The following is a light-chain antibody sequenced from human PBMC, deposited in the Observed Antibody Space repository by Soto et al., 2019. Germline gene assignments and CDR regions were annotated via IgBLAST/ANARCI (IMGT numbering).Light chain of an antibody. Sequence: EIVMTQSPATLSVSPGESATLSCRASQRISTNLAWYQHKRGQAPRLLIYGASTRATGIPARFSGSGSETEFTLTITSLQSEDFATYYCLQHNNYPWTFGQGTRVEIK. CDR1: QRISTN. CDR3: LQHNNYPWT. J-gene: IGKJ1*01. CDR2: GAS. V-gene: IGKV3D-15*01.